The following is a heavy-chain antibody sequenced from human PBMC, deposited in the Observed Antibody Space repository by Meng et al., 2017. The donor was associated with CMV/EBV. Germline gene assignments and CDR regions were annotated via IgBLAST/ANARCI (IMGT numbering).Heavy chain of an antibody. D-gene: IGHD5-12*01. Sequence: CRGYGKHWVGQATGKGLEWVAVISYDRSSKYYADSVKGQFTISRDKSKNTMYLQMNSLRAEDTAVYYCAKESEYSGYDYLGDYYFDYWGQGTLVTVSS. J-gene: IGHJ4*02. CDR3: AKESEYSGYDYLGDYYFDY. CDR2: ISYDRSSK. CDR1: CRGYG. V-gene: IGHV3-30*18.